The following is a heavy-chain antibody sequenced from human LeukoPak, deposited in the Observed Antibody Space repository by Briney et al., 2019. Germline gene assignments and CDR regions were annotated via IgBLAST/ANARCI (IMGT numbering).Heavy chain of an antibody. J-gene: IGHJ5*02. V-gene: IGHV5-51*01. Sequence: GESLKISCKGSGYSFTSYWIGWVRQMPGKGLEWMGIIYPGDSDTRYSPSFQGQVTISADKSISTAYLQWSSLKASDTAMYYCARRASSGLRSQNWFDPWGQGTLVTVSS. CDR1: GYSFTSYW. CDR2: IYPGDSDT. CDR3: ARRASSGLRSQNWFDP. D-gene: IGHD6-19*01.